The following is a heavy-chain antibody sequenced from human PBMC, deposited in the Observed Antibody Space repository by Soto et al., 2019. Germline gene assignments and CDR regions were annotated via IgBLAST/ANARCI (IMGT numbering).Heavy chain of an antibody. J-gene: IGHJ5*02. V-gene: IGHV1-3*01. D-gene: IGHD3-16*02. CDR1: RDTIKSKS. CDR3: ARGFPLWFDP. CDR2: INAGNGNT. Sequence: CKEPRDTIKSKSRQWARQSPEQRLEWMGWINAGNGNTKYSQKFQGRVTITRDTSASTAYMELSSLRSEDTAVYYCARGFPLWFDPWGQGTLVTVSS.